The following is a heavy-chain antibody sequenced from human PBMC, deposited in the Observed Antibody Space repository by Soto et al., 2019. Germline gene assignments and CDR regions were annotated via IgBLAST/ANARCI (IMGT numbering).Heavy chain of an antibody. V-gene: IGHV4-31*03. J-gene: IGHJ5*02. CDR1: GASISSGGYY. D-gene: IGHD3-3*01. CDR2: IYYGGST. CDR3: ARGITVFGVVHRFDP. Sequence: PSETLSLTCTVSGASISSGGYYWSWLCHHPGKGLGWIGYIYYGGSTYYDPSLESRLTISVDTSKNQFSLRLNSVTAADTAVYYCARGITVFGVVHRFDPWGQGTLVTVSS.